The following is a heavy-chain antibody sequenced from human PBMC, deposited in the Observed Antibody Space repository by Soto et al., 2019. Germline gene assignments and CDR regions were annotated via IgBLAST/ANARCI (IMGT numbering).Heavy chain of an antibody. D-gene: IGHD3-10*01. V-gene: IGHV4-30-4*01. Sequence: QVQLQESGPGLVKPSQTLSLSCPVSGGSITDSEFYWSWLRQPPGKGLEWIGSIYYSGDTFYSPTLKSRLSMAVDPSQNQFFPDLASVTAAGTAVYFCARGFNVGGFFFGSGPFDYWGQGALVIVSS. J-gene: IGHJ4*02. CDR3: ARGFNVGGFFFGSGPFDY. CDR1: GGSITDSEFY. CDR2: IYYSGDT.